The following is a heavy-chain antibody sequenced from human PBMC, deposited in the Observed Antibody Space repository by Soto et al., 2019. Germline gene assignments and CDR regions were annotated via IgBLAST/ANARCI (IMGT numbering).Heavy chain of an antibody. J-gene: IGHJ4*02. CDR2: IYYSGST. Sequence: SETLSLTCTVSGGSISSGDYYWSWIRQPPGKGLEWIGYIYYSGSTYYNPSLKSRVTISVDTSKNQFSLKLSSVTAADTAVYYCAGGMAAAGTTRDYYFDYWGQGTLVTVSS. D-gene: IGHD6-13*01. CDR3: AGGMAAAGTTRDYYFDY. V-gene: IGHV4-30-4*01. CDR1: GGSISSGDYY.